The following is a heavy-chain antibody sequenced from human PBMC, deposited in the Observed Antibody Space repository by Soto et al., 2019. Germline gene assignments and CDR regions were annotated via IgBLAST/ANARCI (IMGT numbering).Heavy chain of an antibody. CDR2: ISSSSTI. CDR1: GFTFSSYS. V-gene: IGHV3-48*04. D-gene: IGHD2-8*01. J-gene: IGHJ1*01. CDR3: ARDPSLYCTNGVCYTKYFQH. Sequence: GGSLRLSCAASGFTFSSYSMNWVRQAPGKGLEWVSYISSSSTIYYADSVKGRFTISRDNAKNSLYLQMNSLRAEDTAVYYCARDPSLYCTNGVCYTKYFQHWGQGTLVTVSS.